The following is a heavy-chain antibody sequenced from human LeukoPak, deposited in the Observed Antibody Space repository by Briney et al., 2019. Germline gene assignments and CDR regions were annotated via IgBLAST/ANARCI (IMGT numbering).Heavy chain of an antibody. Sequence: SETLSLTCTVSGGSISSSSYYWGWIRQPPGKGLEWIGSNYYTANTYYNSSLKSRVTISVDTSKNQFSLKLSSVTAADSAVYYCARRDHYDSSGYFDYWGQGTLVTVSS. CDR2: NYYTANT. CDR1: GGSISSSSYY. V-gene: IGHV4-39*01. J-gene: IGHJ4*02. D-gene: IGHD3-22*01. CDR3: ARRDHYDSSGYFDY.